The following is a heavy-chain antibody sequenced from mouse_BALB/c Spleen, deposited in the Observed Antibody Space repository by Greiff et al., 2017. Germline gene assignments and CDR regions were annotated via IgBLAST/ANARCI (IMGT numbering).Heavy chain of an antibody. CDR1: GFTFGDYY. V-gene: IGHV5-4*02. CDR3: ARDPGDY. CDR2: ISDGGSYT. Sequence: DVKLVESGGDLVKPGGSLKLSCAASGFTFGDYYMYWVRQTPEKRLEWVATISDGGSYTYYPDSVKGRFTISRDNAKNNLYLQMSSLKSEDTAMYYCARDPGDYWGQGTTLTVSS. J-gene: IGHJ2*01.